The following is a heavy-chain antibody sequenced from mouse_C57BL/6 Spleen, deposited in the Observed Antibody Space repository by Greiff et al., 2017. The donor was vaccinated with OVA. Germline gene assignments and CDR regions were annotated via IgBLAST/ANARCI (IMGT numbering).Heavy chain of an antibody. Sequence: QVQLQQPGAELVMPGASVKLSCKASGYTFTSYWMHWVKQRPGQGLEWIGEIDPPDSYTNYNQKFKGKSTLTVDKSSSTAYMQLSSLTSEDSAVYYCARKGSYDYAMDYWGQGTSVTVSS. V-gene: IGHV1-69*01. CDR1: GYTFTSYW. D-gene: IGHD1-1*01. CDR2: IDPPDSYT. CDR3: ARKGSYDYAMDY. J-gene: IGHJ4*01.